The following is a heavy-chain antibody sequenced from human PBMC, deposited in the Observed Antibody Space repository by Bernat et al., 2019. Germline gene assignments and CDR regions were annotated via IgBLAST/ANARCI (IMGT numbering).Heavy chain of an antibody. D-gene: IGHD6-6*01. J-gene: IGHJ3*02. CDR2: IWYDESNK. CDR1: GFTFSSYG. CDR3: ARGYSSSSGVFDI. Sequence: QVQLVESGGGVVQPGGSLRLSCAASGFTFSSYGMHWVRQAPGKGLEWVAVIWYDESNKYYEDSVKGRFTISRDNSKNPLYLEMNSLRAEDTAVYYCARGYSSSSGVFDIWGQGTVVTVSS. V-gene: IGHV3-33*01.